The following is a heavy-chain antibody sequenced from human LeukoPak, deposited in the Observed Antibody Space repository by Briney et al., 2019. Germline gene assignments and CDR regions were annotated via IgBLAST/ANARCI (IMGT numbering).Heavy chain of an antibody. CDR3: ARHLFFSTVSYFDY. CDR1: GGSFSGYY. Sequence: PSETLSLTCAVSGGSFSGYYLSWIRQPPGKGLELIGEIKHSGSTNYNPSLKSRVSISVDTSKNQFSLKLSSVTAADTAVYYCARHLFFSTVSYFDYWGQGTLVTVSS. V-gene: IGHV4-34*01. CDR2: IKHSGST. J-gene: IGHJ4*02. D-gene: IGHD4-17*01.